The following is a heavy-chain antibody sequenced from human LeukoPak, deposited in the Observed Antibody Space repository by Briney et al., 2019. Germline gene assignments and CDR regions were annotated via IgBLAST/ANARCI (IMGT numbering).Heavy chain of an antibody. CDR3: ARLLGQTTNGWFDT. CDR1: GYSFTTYL. V-gene: IGHV5-51*01. D-gene: IGHD4/OR15-4a*01. Sequence: GESLKISCKGSGYSFTTYLIGWVRQMPGKGLEWMGIIHPGDSDTRYSPSFQGHVTISVDKSINTAYLQWSSLKVSDTAMYYCARLLGQTTNGWFDTWGQGTLVTVSS. CDR2: IHPGDSDT. J-gene: IGHJ5*02.